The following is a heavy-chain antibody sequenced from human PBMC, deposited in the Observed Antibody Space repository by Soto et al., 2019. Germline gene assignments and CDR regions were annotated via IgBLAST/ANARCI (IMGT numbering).Heavy chain of an antibody. CDR2: IYHSGST. Sequence: SETLSLTCAVSGYSISSGYYWGWIRQPPGKGLEWIGSIYHSGSTYYNPSLKSRVTISVDTSKNQFSLKLSPVTAADTAVYYCASIAARPIGMDVWGQGTTVTVSS. J-gene: IGHJ6*02. CDR3: ASIAARPIGMDV. D-gene: IGHD6-6*01. V-gene: IGHV4-38-2*01. CDR1: GYSISSGYY.